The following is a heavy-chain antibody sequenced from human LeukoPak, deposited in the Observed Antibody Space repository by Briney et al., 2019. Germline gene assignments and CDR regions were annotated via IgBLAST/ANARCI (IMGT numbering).Heavy chain of an antibody. CDR2: ISYDGSNK. J-gene: IGHJ2*01. CDR1: GFTFSSYA. Sequence: GGSLRLSCAASGFTFSSYAMHWLRQAPGEGLEWVAVISYDGSNKYYADSVKGRFTISRDNSKNTLYLQMNSLRAEDTAVYYCARDSPYGGYFDLWGRGTLVTVSS. V-gene: IGHV3-30*04. D-gene: IGHD4-17*01. CDR3: ARDSPYGGYFDL.